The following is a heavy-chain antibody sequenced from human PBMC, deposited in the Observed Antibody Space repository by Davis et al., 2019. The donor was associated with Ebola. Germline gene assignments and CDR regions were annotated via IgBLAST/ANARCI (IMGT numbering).Heavy chain of an antibody. CDR1: GGTFSSYA. CDR2: IIPIFGTA. J-gene: IGHJ6*02. D-gene: IGHD3-22*01. Sequence: SVKVSCKASGGTFSSYAISWVRQAPGQGLEWMGGIIPIFGTANYAQKFQGRVTITADESTSTAYMELSSLRSEDTAVYYCAGWLLPEYYYYGMDVWGQGTTVTVSS. CDR3: AGWLLPEYYYYGMDV. V-gene: IGHV1-69*13.